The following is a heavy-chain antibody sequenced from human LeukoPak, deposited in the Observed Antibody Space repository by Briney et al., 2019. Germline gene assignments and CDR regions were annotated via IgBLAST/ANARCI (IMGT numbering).Heavy chain of an antibody. Sequence: TGGSLRLSCAASGFTFSSYWMHWLRQAPGKGLVWVSRINSDGSSTSYADSVKGRFTISRDNAKNTLYLQMNSLRAEDTAVYYCAARRRGYYYDSSGYYRDYWGQGTLVTVSS. CDR2: INSDGSST. V-gene: IGHV3-74*01. D-gene: IGHD3-22*01. CDR3: AARRRGYYYDSSGYYRDY. CDR1: GFTFSSYW. J-gene: IGHJ4*02.